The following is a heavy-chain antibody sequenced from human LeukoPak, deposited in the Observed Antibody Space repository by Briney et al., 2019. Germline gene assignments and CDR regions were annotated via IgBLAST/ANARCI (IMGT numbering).Heavy chain of an antibody. J-gene: IGHJ4*02. CDR1: GFTFNRYS. Sequence: GGSLRLSCAASGFTFNRYSMNWVRQAPGKGLEWVSSISSSSSYIYYADSVKGRFTISRDNAKNSLSLQMNSLRAEDTAVYYCASQGGYSYGYFSDWGQGTLVTVSS. CDR3: ASQGGYSYGYFSD. CDR2: ISSSSSYI. V-gene: IGHV3-21*01. D-gene: IGHD5-18*01.